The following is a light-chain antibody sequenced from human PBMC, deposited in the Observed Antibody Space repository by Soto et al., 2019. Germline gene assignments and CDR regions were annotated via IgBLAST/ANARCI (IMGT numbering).Light chain of an antibody. Sequence: DIQMTQSPSSVSSSVGDRVTVSCRSCQDYLTYLAWYQQKPGIVPKLLIYAASSLQSGVPSRFSGSGSGTDFTLTISSLQPEDFATYYCQQSYSTPRSFGLTTKVDIK. V-gene: IGKV1-39*01. CDR1: QDYLTY. CDR3: QQSYSTPRS. J-gene: IGKJ1*01. CDR2: AAS.